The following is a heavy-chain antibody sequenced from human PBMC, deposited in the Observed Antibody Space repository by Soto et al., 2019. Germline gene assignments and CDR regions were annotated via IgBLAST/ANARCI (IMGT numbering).Heavy chain of an antibody. V-gene: IGHV3-64*02. CDR2: VSSNGGTT. CDR3: ARTYYDFWNGYPQGYFDF. J-gene: IGHJ4*02. Sequence: GGSLRLSCAASGFTFNSHAMHWVRQAPGKGLEYISGVSSNGGTTFYADSVNGRFTISRDNSKNTLYLQMGSLRAEDMAVYYCARTYYDFWNGYPQGYFDFWGQGTLVTVSS. CDR1: GFTFNSHA. D-gene: IGHD3-3*01.